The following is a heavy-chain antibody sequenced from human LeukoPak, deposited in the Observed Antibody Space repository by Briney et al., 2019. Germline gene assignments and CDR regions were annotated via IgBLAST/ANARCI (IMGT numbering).Heavy chain of an antibody. D-gene: IGHD4-23*01. J-gene: IGHJ4*02. V-gene: IGHV3-48*02. CDR1: GFTFSSYS. CDR3: AGRLGGFYYGGLCYFDY. CDR2: ISSSSSTI. Sequence: GGSLRLSCAASGFTFSSYSMNWVRQAPGKGLEWVSYISSSSSTIYYADSVKGRFTISRDNAKNSLYLQMNSLRDEDTAVYYCAGRLGGFYYGGLCYFDYWGQGTLVTVSS.